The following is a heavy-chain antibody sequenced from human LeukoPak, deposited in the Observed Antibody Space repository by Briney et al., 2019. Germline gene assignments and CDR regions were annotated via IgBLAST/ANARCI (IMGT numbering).Heavy chain of an antibody. CDR2: IYSSGGT. J-gene: IGHJ4*02. Sequence: PGGSLRLSCAASGFTFNSYAMSWVRQAPGKGLEWVSVIYSSGGTYYADSVKGRFTISRDNSKNTLYLQMNSLRAEDTAVYFCARDSSGPSYWGQGTLVTVSS. D-gene: IGHD1-26*01. CDR1: GFTFNSYA. V-gene: IGHV3-53*01. CDR3: ARDSSGPSY.